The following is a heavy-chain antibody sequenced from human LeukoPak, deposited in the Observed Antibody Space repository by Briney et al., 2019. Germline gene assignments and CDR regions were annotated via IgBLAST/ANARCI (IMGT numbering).Heavy chain of an antibody. CDR1: GYTFTSYA. CDR2: INAGNGNT. V-gene: IGHV1-3*01. CDR3: ARDGYYDFWSGSYHFDY. J-gene: IGHJ4*02. Sequence: AASVKVSCKASGYTFTSYAMHWVRQAPGQRLEWMGWINAGNGNTKYSQKFQGRVTITRDTSASTAYMELSSLRSEDTAVYYCARDGYYDFWSGSYHFDYWGQGTLVTVSS. D-gene: IGHD3-3*01.